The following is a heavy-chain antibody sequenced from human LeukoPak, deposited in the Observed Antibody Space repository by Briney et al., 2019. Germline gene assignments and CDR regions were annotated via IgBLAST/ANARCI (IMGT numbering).Heavy chain of an antibody. CDR3: ARGLMAAHWFDP. Sequence: GGSLRLSCAASGFTFSTSYMNWVRPAPGKGLEWISYISGSSTIMYYADSVKGRFTISRDAAKNSLYLQMNSLRDEDTAVYYCARGLMAAHWFDPWGHGTLVTVSS. CDR2: ISGSSTIM. V-gene: IGHV3-48*02. CDR1: GFTFSTSY. D-gene: IGHD2-8*01. J-gene: IGHJ5*02.